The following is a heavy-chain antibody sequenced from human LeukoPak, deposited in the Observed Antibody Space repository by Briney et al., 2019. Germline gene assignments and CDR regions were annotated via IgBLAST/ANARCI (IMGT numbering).Heavy chain of an antibody. V-gene: IGHV4-59*08. D-gene: IGHD3-3*01. CDR3: ARSLLEWLLFDY. J-gene: IGHJ4*02. Sequence: PSETLSLTCTVSGGSISSYYWSWIRQPPGKGLEWIGYIYYSGSTNYNPSLTSRVTISVDTSKNQFSLKLSSVTAADTAVYYCARSLLEWLLFDYWGQGTLVTVSS. CDR1: GGSISSYY. CDR2: IYYSGST.